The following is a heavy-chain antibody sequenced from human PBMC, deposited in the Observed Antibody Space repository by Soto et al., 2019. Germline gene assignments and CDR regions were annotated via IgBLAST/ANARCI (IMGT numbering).Heavy chain of an antibody. CDR3: ARDSSGPEY. CDR2: IKQDGSEK. V-gene: IGHV3-7*05. CDR1: GFTFSSYW. J-gene: IGHJ4*02. Sequence: EVQVVESGGGLVQPGGSLRLSCAASGFTFSSYWMSWVRQAPGKGLEWVANIKQDGSEKNYVESVRGRFTISRDNAKNSLYLQMNSLRAEDTALYYCARDSSGPEYWGQGTLVTVSS. D-gene: IGHD3-10*01.